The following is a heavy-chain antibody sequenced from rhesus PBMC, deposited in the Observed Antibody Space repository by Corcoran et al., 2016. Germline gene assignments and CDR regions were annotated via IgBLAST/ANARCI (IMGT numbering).Heavy chain of an antibody. D-gene: IGHD1-26*01. J-gene: IGHJ6*01. CDR3: ARDSITGTTRYGLDS. V-gene: IGHV3S18*01. Sequence: EVQLVESGGGLAKPGGSLRLSCAASGFSFSDYYMYWVRQAPGKGLEWVSGISYTGGRPYYADSVEGIFTISRENAKNTLYLQMDSLRAEDTVFYYCARDSITGTTRYGLDSWGQGVVVTVSS. CDR1: GFSFSDYY. CDR2: ISYTGGRP.